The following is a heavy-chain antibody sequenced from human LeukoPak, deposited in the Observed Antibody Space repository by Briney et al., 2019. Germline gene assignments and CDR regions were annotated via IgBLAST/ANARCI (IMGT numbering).Heavy chain of an antibody. V-gene: IGHV5-51*01. J-gene: IGHJ4*02. D-gene: IGHD2-15*01. CDR1: GYSFTSCW. Sequence: GESLKISCKGSGYSFTSCWIGWVRQMPWKGLEWMGIIYPGDSDTRYSPSFQGQVTISADKSISTAYLQWSSLKASDTAMYYCARAGCSGGSCYYPLNYWGQGTLVTVSS. CDR3: ARAGCSGGSCYYPLNY. CDR2: IYPGDSDT.